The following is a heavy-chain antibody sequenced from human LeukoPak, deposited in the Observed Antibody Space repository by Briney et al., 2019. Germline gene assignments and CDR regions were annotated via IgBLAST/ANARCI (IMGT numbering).Heavy chain of an antibody. CDR1: GFTFSSNY. J-gene: IGHJ3*02. CDR2: IYSGGST. CDR3: AKVMTTVTKRAFDI. V-gene: IGHV3-53*01. Sequence: GGSLRLSCAASGFTFSSNYMSWVRQAPGKGLEWVSVIYSGGSTYYADSVKGRFTISRDNSKNTLYLQMNSLRAEDTAVYYCAKVMTTVTKRAFDIWGQGTMVTVSS. D-gene: IGHD4-17*01.